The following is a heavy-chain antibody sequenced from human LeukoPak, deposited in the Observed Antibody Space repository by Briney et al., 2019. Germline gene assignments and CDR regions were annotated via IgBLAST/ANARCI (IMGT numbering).Heavy chain of an antibody. CDR1: GGTFSSYA. D-gene: IGHD2-21*02. CDR3: ASDCGGDCYPPAEYFQH. J-gene: IGHJ1*01. Sequence: SVKVSCKASGGTFSSYAISWVRQAPGQGLEWMGGIIPIFGTANYAQKFQGRVTITADKSTGTAYMELSSLRSEDTAVYYCASDCGGDCYPPAEYFQHWGQGTLVTVSS. V-gene: IGHV1-69*06. CDR2: IIPIFGTA.